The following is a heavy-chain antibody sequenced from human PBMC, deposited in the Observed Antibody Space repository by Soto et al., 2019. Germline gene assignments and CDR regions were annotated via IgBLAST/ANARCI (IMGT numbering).Heavy chain of an antibody. CDR2: ISHVGGKI. D-gene: IGHD3-10*02. V-gene: IGHV3-30*18. J-gene: IGHJ4*02. Sequence: GSLRLACKTSGXTFSYHDMHWVRQAPGKGLQWVAFISHVGGKIFHTDSVNCRFTISIYNSKSTLFLEMNSLRAEDTAVYFFANLAPASMFPYDYWGQGTQGTVSS. CDR3: ANLAPASMFPYDY. CDR1: GXTFSYHD.